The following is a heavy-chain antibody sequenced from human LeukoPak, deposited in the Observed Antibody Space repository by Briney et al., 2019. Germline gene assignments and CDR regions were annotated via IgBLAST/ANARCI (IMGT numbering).Heavy chain of an antibody. V-gene: IGHV1-69*01. CDR2: IIPIFGTA. J-gene: IGHJ6*02. Sequence: SVKVSCKASGGTFSRYAISWVRQAPGQGLEWMGGIIPIFGTANHAQKFQGRVTITADESTSTAYMELSSLRSEDTAVYYCARGNPDQYGMDVWGQGTTVTVSS. CDR1: GGTFSRYA. D-gene: IGHD2/OR15-2a*01. CDR3: ARGNPDQYGMDV.